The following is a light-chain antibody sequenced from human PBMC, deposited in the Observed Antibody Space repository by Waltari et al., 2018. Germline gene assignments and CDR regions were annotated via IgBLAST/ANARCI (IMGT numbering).Light chain of an antibody. Sequence: HSALTQPPSASGSPGQSIPISCTGTSPDVGSYNRFSCYQHPPGNAPKVKIYEGSERPSGVSNRFSGSKSGNTASLTISGLQAEYEADYYCCSYAGSSPSVVFGGGTKLTVL. CDR1: SPDVGSYNR. CDR3: CSYAGSSPSVV. V-gene: IGLV2-23*01. CDR2: EGS. J-gene: IGLJ2*01.